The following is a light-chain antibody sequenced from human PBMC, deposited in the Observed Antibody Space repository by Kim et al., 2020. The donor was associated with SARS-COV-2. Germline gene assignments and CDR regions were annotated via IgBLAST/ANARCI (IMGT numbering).Light chain of an antibody. CDR1: KLGDKY. J-gene: IGLJ2*01. V-gene: IGLV3-1*01. CDR3: QAWDSSTVV. Sequence: VSPGQTASIPCSGDKLGDKYACWYQQKPGQSPVLVIYQDNKRPSGIPERFSGSNSGNTATLTISGAQPMDEADYYCQAWDSSTVVFGGGTKLTVL. CDR2: QDN.